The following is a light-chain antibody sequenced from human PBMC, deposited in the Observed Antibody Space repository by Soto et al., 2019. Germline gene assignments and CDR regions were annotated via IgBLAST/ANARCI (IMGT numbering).Light chain of an antibody. J-gene: IGKJ4*01. Sequence: EIVLTQSPVTLSLSPGERATLSCRASQSVTDFLAWYQQKPGQAPRLLIYDASNWATGIPARFSGNGSGTDFTLTISSLEPEDFAVYYCQQRSKRPLTFGGGTKVDIK. V-gene: IGKV3-11*01. CDR3: QQRSKRPLT. CDR1: QSVTDF. CDR2: DAS.